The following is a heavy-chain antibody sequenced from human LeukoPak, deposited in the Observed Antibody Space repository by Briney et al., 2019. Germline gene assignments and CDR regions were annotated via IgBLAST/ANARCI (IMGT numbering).Heavy chain of an antibody. CDR1: GFTFSSYA. CDR3: AKSRSGSANWALRIFDN. D-gene: IGHD1-1*01. CDR2: ISGSGGST. V-gene: IGHV3-23*01. J-gene: IGHJ4*02. Sequence: GGSLRLSCAASGFTFSSYAMSWVRQAPGKGLEWVSAISGSGGSTYYADYVKGRFTISRDNSNNSLFVQMNSLRVEDTAVYFYAKSRSGSANWALRIFDNWGQGTLVTVSS.